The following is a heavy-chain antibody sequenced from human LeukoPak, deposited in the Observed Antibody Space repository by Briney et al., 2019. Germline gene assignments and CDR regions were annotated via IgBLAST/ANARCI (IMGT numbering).Heavy chain of an antibody. CDR3: ARDYAPTEMATSWFDP. V-gene: IGHV1-69*06. J-gene: IGHJ5*02. CDR1: GGTFSNYA. CDR2: IIPIFGTA. Sequence: ASVKVSCKASGGTFSNYAISWVRQAPGQGLEWMGGIIPIFGTANYAQKFRGRVTITADKSTSTAYMELSSLRSEDTAVYYCARDYAPTEMATSWFDPWGQGTLVTVSS. D-gene: IGHD5-24*01.